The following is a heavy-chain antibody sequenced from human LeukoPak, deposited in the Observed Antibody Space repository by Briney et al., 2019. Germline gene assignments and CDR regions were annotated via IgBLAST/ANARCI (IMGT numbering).Heavy chain of an antibody. Sequence: GGSLRLSCAASGFTFSSYWMSWVRQAPGQGLEWVSGISGSGGSTYYADSVKGRFTISRDNSKNTLYLQMNSLRAEDTAVYYCAKDRAAGAGDDAFDIWGQGTMVTVSS. J-gene: IGHJ3*02. CDR2: ISGSGGST. CDR1: GFTFSSYW. D-gene: IGHD6-13*01. CDR3: AKDRAAGAGDDAFDI. V-gene: IGHV3-23*01.